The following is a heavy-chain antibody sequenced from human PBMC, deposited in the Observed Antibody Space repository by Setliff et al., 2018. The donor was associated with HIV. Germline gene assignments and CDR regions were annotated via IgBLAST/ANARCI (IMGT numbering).Heavy chain of an antibody. J-gene: IGHJ4*02. CDR1: GGSISSHF. CDR2: IYYSGST. V-gene: IGHV4-59*11. D-gene: IGHD3-16*01. CDR3: ARGTLYYDYVWGTPFPFDY. Sequence: PSETLSLTCTVSGGSISSHFWSWLRQPPGKGLEWIGSIYYSGSTNYNPSLKSRVTISVVTSKNQFSLKLSSVTAADTAVYYCARGTLYYDYVWGTPFPFDYWGQGTLVTVSS.